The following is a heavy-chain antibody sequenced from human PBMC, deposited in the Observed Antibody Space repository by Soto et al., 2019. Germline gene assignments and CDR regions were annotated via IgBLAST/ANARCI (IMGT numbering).Heavy chain of an antibody. V-gene: IGHV3-74*01. CDR3: ATVATGSYDWFDP. Sequence: GGSLRLSCAASGFTFSTYYMHWVRQAPGKGLVWVSRINSDGSRTNYADSVKGRFTTFRDNAKNTLYLQLNSLTAEDTAVYYWATVATGSYDWFDPWGQETLVTVSS. CDR2: INSDGSRT. J-gene: IGHJ5*02. CDR1: GFTFSTYY. D-gene: IGHD1-26*01.